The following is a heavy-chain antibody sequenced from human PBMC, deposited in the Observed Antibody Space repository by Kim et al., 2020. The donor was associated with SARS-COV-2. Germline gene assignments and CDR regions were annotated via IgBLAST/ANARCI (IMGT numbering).Heavy chain of an antibody. CDR3: ACRPRTTAYWYFDL. D-gene: IGHD1-1*01. CDR2: INHSGST. CDR1: GGSFSGYY. V-gene: IGHV4-34*01. J-gene: IGHJ2*01. Sequence: SETLSLTCAVYGGSFSGYYWSWIRQPPGKGLEWIGEINHSGSTNYNPSLKSRVTISVDTSKNQFSLKLSSVTAADTAVYYCACRPRTTAYWYFDLWGRGTLVTVSS.